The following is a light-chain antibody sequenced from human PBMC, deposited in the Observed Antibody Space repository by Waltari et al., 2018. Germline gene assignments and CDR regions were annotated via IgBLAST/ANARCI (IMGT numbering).Light chain of an antibody. V-gene: IGKV3-11*01. Sequence: CKGRQSVNWYLARCQQRPCQAPRCLIYDTSTRSTGIPARFSGSGSETDFTLTISSLEPDDSAVYYCQQRRNWPLTFGGGTKVEIK. CDR1: QSVNWY. CDR3: QQRRNWPLT. J-gene: IGKJ4*01. CDR2: DTS.